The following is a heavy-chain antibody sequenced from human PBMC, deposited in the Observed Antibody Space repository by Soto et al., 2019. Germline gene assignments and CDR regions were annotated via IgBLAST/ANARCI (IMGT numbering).Heavy chain of an antibody. CDR1: GFTFSSYA. CDR2: ISGSGGST. CDR3: AKYRVVTAIRYYYGMDV. Sequence: EVQLLESGGGLVQPGGSLRLSCAASGFTFSSYAMSWVRQAPGKGLEWVSAISGSGGSTYYADSVKGRFTISRDNSKNTLYLQMTSLRAEDTAVYYCAKYRVVTAIRYYYGMDVWGQGTTVTVSS. J-gene: IGHJ6*02. V-gene: IGHV3-23*01. D-gene: IGHD2-21*02.